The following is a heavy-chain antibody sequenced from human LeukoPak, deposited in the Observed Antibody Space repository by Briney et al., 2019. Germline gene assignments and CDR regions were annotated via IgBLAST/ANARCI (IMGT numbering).Heavy chain of an antibody. V-gene: IGHV3-49*04. Sequence: PGGSLRLSRTVSGFTFGDHAMSWVRQAPGKGLEWVGFIRSKTYGGTTEYAASVKGRFIISRDGSTSIAYLQMNSLKTEDTAVYYCTRGPIQLWLYHGMDVWGQGTTVTVSS. J-gene: IGHJ6*02. D-gene: IGHD5-18*01. CDR2: IRSKTYGGTT. CDR1: GFTFGDHA. CDR3: TRGPIQLWLYHGMDV.